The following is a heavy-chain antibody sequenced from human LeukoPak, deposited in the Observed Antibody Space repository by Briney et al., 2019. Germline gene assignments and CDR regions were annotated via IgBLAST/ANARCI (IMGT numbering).Heavy chain of an antibody. CDR3: AREGNLVLRYFDWLTERAFDI. CDR2: IIPILGIA. D-gene: IGHD3-9*01. V-gene: IGHV1-69*04. CDR1: GGTFSSYA. Sequence: SVKVSCKASGGTFSSYAISWVRQAPGQGLEWMGRIIPILGIANYAQKFQGRVTITADKSTSTAYMELSSLRSEDTAVYYCAREGNLVLRYFDWLTERAFDIWGQGTMVTVSS. J-gene: IGHJ3*02.